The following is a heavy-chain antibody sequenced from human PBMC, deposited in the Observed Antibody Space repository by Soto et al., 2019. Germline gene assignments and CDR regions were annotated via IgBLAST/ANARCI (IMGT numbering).Heavy chain of an antibody. D-gene: IGHD3-16*02. CDR2: ISAYNGNT. J-gene: IGHJ4*02. V-gene: IGHV1-18*01. Sequence: GASVKVSCKASGYTFTSYGISWVRQAPGQGLEWMGWISAYNGNTNYAQKLQGRVTMTTDTSTSTAYMELRSLRSDDTAVYYCARLNYDYVWGSYRQHDYFDYWGQGNLVTVSS. CDR1: GYTFTSYG. CDR3: ARLNYDYVWGSYRQHDYFDY.